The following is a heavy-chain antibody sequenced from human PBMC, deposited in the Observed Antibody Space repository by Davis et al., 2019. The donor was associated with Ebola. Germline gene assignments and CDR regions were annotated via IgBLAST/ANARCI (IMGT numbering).Heavy chain of an antibody. CDR2: ISAYNGNT. CDR1: GYTFTSYA. Sequence: ASVKVSCKASGYTFTSYAMNWVRQAPGQGLEWMGWISAYNGNTNYAQKLQGRVTMTTDTSTSTAYMELRSLRSDDTAVYYCAREASGIFRVIDYWGQGTLVTVSS. D-gene: IGHD3-22*01. J-gene: IGHJ4*02. CDR3: AREASGIFRVIDY. V-gene: IGHV1-18*01.